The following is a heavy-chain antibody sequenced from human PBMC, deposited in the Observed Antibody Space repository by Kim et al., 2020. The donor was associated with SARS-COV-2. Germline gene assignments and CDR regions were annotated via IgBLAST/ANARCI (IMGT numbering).Heavy chain of an antibody. D-gene: IGHD3-10*01. CDR3: ARPPQRGYGFGEFGYYGMDV. CDR1: GGTFSSYA. J-gene: IGHJ6*02. Sequence: SVKVSCKASGGTFSSYAISWVRQAPGQGLEWMGRIIPILGIANYAQKFQGRVTITADKSTSTAYMELSSLRSEDTAVYYCARPPQRGYGFGEFGYYGMDVWGQGTTVTVSS. V-gene: IGHV1-69*04. CDR2: IIPILGIA.